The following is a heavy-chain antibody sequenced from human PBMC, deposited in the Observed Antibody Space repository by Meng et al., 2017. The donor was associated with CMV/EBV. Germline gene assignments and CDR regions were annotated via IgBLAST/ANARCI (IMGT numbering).Heavy chain of an antibody. J-gene: IGHJ4*02. CDR3: ARDFSGYDFNY. Sequence: GGSLRLSCAASGFTFSSYTMHWVRQAPGKGLEWVSYISSSSSTKYYADSVKGRFTISRDNAENSLYLQMNSLRAEDTAVYYCARDFSGYDFNYWGQGTLVTVSS. V-gene: IGHV3-48*04. D-gene: IGHD5-12*01. CDR2: ISSSSSTK. CDR1: GFTFSSYT.